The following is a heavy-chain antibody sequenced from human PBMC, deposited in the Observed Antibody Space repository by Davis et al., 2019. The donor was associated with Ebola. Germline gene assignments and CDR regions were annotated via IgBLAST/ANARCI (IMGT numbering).Heavy chain of an antibody. V-gene: IGHV3-33*08. Sequence: SLKISCAASGFTFSSYWMSWVRQAPGKGLEWVAFIRYDGSNKYYADSVKGRFTISRDNAKNSLYLQMNSLRAEDTAVYYCARGYCSGGSCYELGIDYWGQGTLVTVSS. D-gene: IGHD2-15*01. CDR2: IRYDGSNK. J-gene: IGHJ4*02. CDR3: ARGYCSGGSCYELGIDY. CDR1: GFTFSSYW.